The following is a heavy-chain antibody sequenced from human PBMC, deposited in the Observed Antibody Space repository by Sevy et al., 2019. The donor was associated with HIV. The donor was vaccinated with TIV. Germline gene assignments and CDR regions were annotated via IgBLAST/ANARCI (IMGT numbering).Heavy chain of an antibody. CDR2: ISGSGGST. D-gene: IGHD2-15*01. Sequence: GGSLRLSCAASGFIFSTYTMTWVRQAPGKGLEWVSGISGSGGSTYYADPLKGRFTIFRDNSKNTVYLQMNSLRAEDTAVYYCAKGDRTFYGLDVWGQGTTVTVSS. V-gene: IGHV3-23*01. J-gene: IGHJ6*02. CDR3: AKGDRTFYGLDV. CDR1: GFIFSTYT.